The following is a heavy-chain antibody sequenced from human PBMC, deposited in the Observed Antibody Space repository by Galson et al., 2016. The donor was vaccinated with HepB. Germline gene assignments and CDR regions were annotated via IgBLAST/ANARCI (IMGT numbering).Heavy chain of an antibody. V-gene: IGHV3-11*06. D-gene: IGHD6-13*01. CDR3: ARLSRPYGMDV. Sequence: SVKGRFAISRDNTQNSLFLQMNSLRGEDTGVYYCARLSRPYGMDVWGPGTTVTVSS. J-gene: IGHJ6*02.